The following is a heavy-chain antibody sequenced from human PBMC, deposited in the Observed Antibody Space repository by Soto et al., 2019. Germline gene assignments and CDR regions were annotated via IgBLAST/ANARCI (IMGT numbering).Heavy chain of an antibody. CDR1: GFSSSSYA. Sequence: DVQVVETGGDLVQPGGSLRLSCAVSGFSSSSYAFNWVRQAPGRGLEWVSFISSRGSTIYYADSVEGRFTISRDNAQNSLFLQMDSLRDEDTAVYYCVRLGFCDGATCNHYFYYYGMDVWGLGTTVVVSS. CDR2: ISSRGSTI. D-gene: IGHD2-21*01. V-gene: IGHV3-48*03. CDR3: VRLGFCDGATCNHYFYYYGMDV. J-gene: IGHJ6*02.